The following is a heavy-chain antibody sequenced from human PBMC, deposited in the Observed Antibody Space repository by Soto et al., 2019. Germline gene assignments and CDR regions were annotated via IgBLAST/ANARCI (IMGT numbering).Heavy chain of an antibody. CDR3: ANGYCSTASCQPYYYYYYMDV. D-gene: IGHD2-2*03. V-gene: IGHV3-30*18. J-gene: IGHJ6*03. Sequence: QVQLVESGGGVVQPGRSLRLSCAASGFTFSSYGMHWVRQAPGKGLEWVAVISYDGSNKYYADSVKGRFTISRDNSKNTLYLQMNSLGAEDTAVYYCANGYCSTASCQPYYYYYYMDVWGKGTTVTVSS. CDR2: ISYDGSNK. CDR1: GFTFSSYG.